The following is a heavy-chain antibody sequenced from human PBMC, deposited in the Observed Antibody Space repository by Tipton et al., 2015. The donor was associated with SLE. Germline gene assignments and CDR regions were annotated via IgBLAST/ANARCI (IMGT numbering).Heavy chain of an antibody. CDR1: GGSITNYY. CDR3: ATFRDVVQGVIGAFNI. J-gene: IGHJ3*02. D-gene: IGHD3-10*01. V-gene: IGHV4-4*07. Sequence: TLSLTCTVSGGSITNYYWNWVRQSAERGLEWIGRVYSTGSTNFNPSLKSRLFMSVDTSKNQFSLRLTSVTAADTAVYYCATFRDVVQGVIGAFNIWGQGTMVTVSS. CDR2: VYSTGST.